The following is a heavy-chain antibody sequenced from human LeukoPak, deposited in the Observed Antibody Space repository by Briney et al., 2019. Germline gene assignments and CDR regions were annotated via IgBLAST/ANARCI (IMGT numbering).Heavy chain of an antibody. D-gene: IGHD6-13*01. Sequence: PSETLSLTCSVSGGSFSSYFWSWVRQPAGKGLEWIGRTYPSGDTNYNPSLKSRVTISVDTSKNQFSLKLSSVTAADTAVYYCARVRSSWYIDYWGQGTLVTVSS. CDR1: GGSFSSYF. CDR3: ARVRSSWYIDY. J-gene: IGHJ4*02. V-gene: IGHV4-4*07. CDR2: TYPSGDT.